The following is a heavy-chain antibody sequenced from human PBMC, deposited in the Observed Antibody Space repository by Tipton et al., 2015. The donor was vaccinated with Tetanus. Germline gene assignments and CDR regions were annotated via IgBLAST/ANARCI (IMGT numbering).Heavy chain of an antibody. J-gene: IGHJ4*02. CDR2: IYPDGFEP. V-gene: IGHV5-51*01. CDR1: GYSLGIYW. CDR3: ARHPDFWSGYYFDL. D-gene: IGHD3-3*01. Sequence: QLVQSGAEVKKPGESLKISCKGSGYSLGIYWLAWVRQMPGKGLEWMAIIYPDGFEPRYSPPFQGHVTISVDKSINTAYLQWDSLKASDTAIYYCARHPDFWSGYYFDLWGQGTLVNVSS.